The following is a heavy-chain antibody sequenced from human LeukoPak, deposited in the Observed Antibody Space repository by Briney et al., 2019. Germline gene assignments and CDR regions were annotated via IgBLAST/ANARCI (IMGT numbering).Heavy chain of an antibody. CDR2: INPNSGGT. D-gene: IGHD6-19*01. V-gene: IGHV1-2*02. Sequence: ASVKVSCKASGYTFTGYYMHWVRQAPGQGLEWMGWINPNSGGTNHAQKFQGRVTMTRDTSISTAYMELSRLRSDDTAVYYCARVGQWLVRTFDYWGQGTLVTVSS. CDR1: GYTFTGYY. CDR3: ARVGQWLVRTFDY. J-gene: IGHJ4*02.